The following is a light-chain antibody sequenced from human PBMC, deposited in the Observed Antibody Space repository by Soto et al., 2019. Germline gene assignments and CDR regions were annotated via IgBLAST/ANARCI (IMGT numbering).Light chain of an antibody. CDR3: QQYGSSPPVT. CDR2: DAS. CDR1: QSVSSSY. V-gene: IGKV3D-20*01. J-gene: IGKJ1*01. Sequence: EIVLTQSPATLSLSPGERATLSCGASQSVSSSYLAWYQQKPGLAPRLLIYDASSRATGIPDRFGGSGSGTDFTLTISRLEPEDFAVYYCQQYGSSPPVTFGQGTKVEIK.